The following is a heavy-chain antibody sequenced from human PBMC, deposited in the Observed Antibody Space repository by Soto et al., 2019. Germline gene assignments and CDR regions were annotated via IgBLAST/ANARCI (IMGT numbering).Heavy chain of an antibody. CDR3: ARGGATIFGVIDS. CDR2: FLASGGNT. Sequence: VASVKVSCKASGYSFFSYYIHWVRQAPGQGLGWMGRFLASGGNTFYAQRFRGRVSMTRDTSSTNTVSLELTSLTSDDTAVYYCARGGATIFGVIDSWGQGTRVTAPQ. D-gene: IGHD3-3*02. V-gene: IGHV1-46*01. CDR1: GYSFFSYY. J-gene: IGHJ4*02.